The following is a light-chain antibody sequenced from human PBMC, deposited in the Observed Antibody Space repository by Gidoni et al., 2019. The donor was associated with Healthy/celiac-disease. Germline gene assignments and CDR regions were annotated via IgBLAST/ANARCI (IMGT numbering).Light chain of an antibody. CDR3: QQYYSTPPFT. Sequence: DIVMTQSPDSLAVSLGERATLNCKSSQSVLYSSNNKDYLAWYQQKPGQPPKLLIYWASTRESGVPDRFSCSGSGTDFTLTISSMQAEDVAVYYCQQYYSTPPFTFGPGTKVDIK. J-gene: IGKJ3*01. CDR1: QSVLYSSNNKDY. V-gene: IGKV4-1*01. CDR2: WAS.